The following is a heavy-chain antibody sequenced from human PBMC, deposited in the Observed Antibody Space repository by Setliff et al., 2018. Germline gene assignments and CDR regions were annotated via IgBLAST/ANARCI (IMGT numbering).Heavy chain of an antibody. CDR2: ISAY. CDR3: ARGPLDFVVVPAAAKFDY. CDR1: GGTFSNYG. J-gene: IGHJ4*02. V-gene: IGHV1-18*01. D-gene: IGHD2-2*01. Sequence: GASVKVSCKASGGTFSNYGINWVRQAPGQGLEWMGWISAYAQKFQGRVTMTTDTSTSTAYMELRSLRSDDTAVYYCARGPLDFVVVPAAAKFDYWGQGTLVTVSS.